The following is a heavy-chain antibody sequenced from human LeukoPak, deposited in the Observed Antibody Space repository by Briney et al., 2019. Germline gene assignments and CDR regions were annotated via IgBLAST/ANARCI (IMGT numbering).Heavy chain of an antibody. J-gene: IGHJ4*02. D-gene: IGHD3-22*01. CDR2: IYYSGSS. CDR1: GGSITSDY. V-gene: IGHV4-59*01. Sequence: SETLSLTCTVSGGSITSDYWTWLRQPPGKGLEWIGYIYYSGSSYYNPSLKSRVTISLDTSKNQFSLKLSSVTAADTAVYYCARRYYYDLYYFDYWGQGTLVTVSS. CDR3: ARRYYYDLYYFDY.